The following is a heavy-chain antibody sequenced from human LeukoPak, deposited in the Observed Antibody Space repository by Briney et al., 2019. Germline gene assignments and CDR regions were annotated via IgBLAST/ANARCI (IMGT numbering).Heavy chain of an antibody. J-gene: IGHJ5*02. Sequence: SETLSLTCTVSGGSISSSSYYWGWIRQPPGKGLEWIGSIYYSGSTYYNPSLKSRVTISVDTSKNQFSLKLSSVTAADTAVYYCARSWDVYDFWRGFARFDPWGQGTLVTVSS. D-gene: IGHD3-3*01. CDR2: IYYSGST. CDR3: ARSWDVYDFWRGFARFDP. V-gene: IGHV4-39*07. CDR1: GGSISSSSYY.